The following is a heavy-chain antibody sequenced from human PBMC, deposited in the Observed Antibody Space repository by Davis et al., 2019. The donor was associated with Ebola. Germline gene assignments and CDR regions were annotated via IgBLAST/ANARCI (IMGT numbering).Heavy chain of an antibody. CDR1: GYTFTSYY. V-gene: IGHV1-46*03. Sequence: ASVKVSCKASGYTFTSYYMHWVRQAPGQGLEWMGIINPSGGSTSYAQKFQGRVTMTRDASTSTGYMELSSLRSEDTAVYYCARRPYDFWSGSSYFDYWGQGTLVTVSS. J-gene: IGHJ4*02. CDR2: INPSGGST. CDR3: ARRPYDFWSGSSYFDY. D-gene: IGHD3-3*01.